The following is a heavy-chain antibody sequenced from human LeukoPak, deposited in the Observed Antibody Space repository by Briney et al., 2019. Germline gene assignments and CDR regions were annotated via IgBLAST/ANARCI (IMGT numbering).Heavy chain of an antibody. V-gene: IGHV3-20*04. Sequence: GGSLRLSCTASGFTFSSYAMSWVRQAPGKGLEWVSGINWNGGSTGYADSVKGRFTISRDNAKNSLYLQMNSLRAEDTALYYCARVSYQQAFDIWGQGTMVTVSS. CDR2: INWNGGST. J-gene: IGHJ3*02. CDR3: ARVSYQQAFDI. D-gene: IGHD2-2*01. CDR1: GFTFSSYA.